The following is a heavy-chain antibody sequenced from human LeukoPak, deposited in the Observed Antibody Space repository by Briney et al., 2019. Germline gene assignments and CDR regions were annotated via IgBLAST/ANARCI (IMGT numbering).Heavy chain of an antibody. D-gene: IGHD3-10*01. CDR2: ISSSSSYI. CDR1: GFAFSSYS. J-gene: IGHJ4*02. CDR3: ASMVRGVIEGLSHFDY. Sequence: GGSLRLSCAASGFAFSSYSVNWVRQAPGKGLEWVSSISSSSSYIYYADSVKGRFTISRDNSKNTLYLQMNSLRAEDTAVYYCASMVRGVIEGLSHFDYWGQGTLVTVSS. V-gene: IGHV3-21*04.